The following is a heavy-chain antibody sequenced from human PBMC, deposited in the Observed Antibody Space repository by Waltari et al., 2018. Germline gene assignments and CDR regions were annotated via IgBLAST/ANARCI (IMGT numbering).Heavy chain of an antibody. CDR3: ARHFGEQWLVPDDAFDI. V-gene: IGHV4-39*01. CDR1: GGSISSSSYY. CDR2: IYYSGCT. Sequence: QLQLQESGPGLVKPSETLSLTCTVSGGSISSSSYYWGWIRQPPGKGLEWIGSIYYSGCTYQNPALKRRVTISVDTSKNQVSLKLGSVTAADTAVYYCARHFGEQWLVPDDAFDIWGQGTMVTVSS. J-gene: IGHJ3*02. D-gene: IGHD6-19*01.